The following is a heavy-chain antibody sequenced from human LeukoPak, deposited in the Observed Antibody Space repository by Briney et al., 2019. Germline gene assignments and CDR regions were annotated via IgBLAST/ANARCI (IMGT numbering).Heavy chain of an antibody. CDR1: GGSVSSGSYY. V-gene: IGHV4-61*01. CDR3: ARSRSGGDRQKTNWFDP. CDR2: IYYSGST. J-gene: IGHJ5*02. Sequence: SETLSLTCTVSGGSVSSGSYYWSWIRQPPGKGLEWIGYIYYSGSTNYNPSLKSRVTISVDTSKNQFSLQLNSVTPEDTAVYYCARSRSGGDRQKTNWFDPWGQGTLVTVSS. D-gene: IGHD2-21*02.